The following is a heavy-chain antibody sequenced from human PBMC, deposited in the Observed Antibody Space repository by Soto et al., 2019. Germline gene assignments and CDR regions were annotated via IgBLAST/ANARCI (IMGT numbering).Heavy chain of an antibody. J-gene: IGHJ5*01. CDR2: IFYSGST. CDR3: ASMIGDPVLSFDS. CDR1: GGSISSYY. Sequence: QVQLQESGPGLVKPSETLSLTCTVSGGSISSYYWSWIRQPPGKGLEWIGFIFYSGSTSYNPSLNSRVTITIDTSEYQFSLKLNSVTAADTAVYYCASMIGDPVLSFDSWGHGTLVAVSS. V-gene: IGHV4-59*01. D-gene: IGHD3-10*02.